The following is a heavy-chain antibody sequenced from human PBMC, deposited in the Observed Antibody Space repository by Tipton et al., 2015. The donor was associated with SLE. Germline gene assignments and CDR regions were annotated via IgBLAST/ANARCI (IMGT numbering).Heavy chain of an antibody. CDR1: GYSISSGYY. CDR2: IYYSGST. Sequence: TLSLSCAVSGYSISSGYYWGWIRQPPGKGLEWIGYIYYSGSTNYNPSLKSRVTISVDTSKNQFSLKLSSVTAADTAVYYCARDHPIMTTVTSWGQGTLVTVSS. J-gene: IGHJ4*02. V-gene: IGHV4-38-2*02. CDR3: ARDHPIMTTVTS. D-gene: IGHD4-17*01.